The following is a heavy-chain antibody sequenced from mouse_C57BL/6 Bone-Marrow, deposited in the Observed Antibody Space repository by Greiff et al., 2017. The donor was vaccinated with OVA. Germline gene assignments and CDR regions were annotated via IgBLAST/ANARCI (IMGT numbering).Heavy chain of an antibody. D-gene: IGHD2-3*01. CDR3: TYGGYYVYAMDY. Sequence: EVQLQQSGAELVRPGASVKLSCTASGFNIKDDYMHWVKQRPEQGLEWIGWIDPENGDTEYASKFQGKATITADTSSNTAYLQLSSLTSEDTAVYYCTYGGYYVYAMDYWGQGTSVTVSS. J-gene: IGHJ4*01. V-gene: IGHV14-4*01. CDR1: GFNIKDDY. CDR2: IDPENGDT.